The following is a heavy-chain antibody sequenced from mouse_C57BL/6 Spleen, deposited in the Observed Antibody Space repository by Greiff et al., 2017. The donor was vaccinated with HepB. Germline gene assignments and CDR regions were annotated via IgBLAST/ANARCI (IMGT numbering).Heavy chain of an antibody. Sequence: DVHLVESGGGLVKPGGSLKLSCAASGFTFSSYAMSWVRQTPEKRLEWVATISDGGSYTYYPDNVKGRFTISRDNAKNNLYLQMSHLKSEDTAMYYCARDLITTGLDYWGQGTTLTVSS. J-gene: IGHJ2*01. D-gene: IGHD2-4*01. V-gene: IGHV5-4*01. CDR2: ISDGGSYT. CDR3: ARDLITTGLDY. CDR1: GFTFSSYA.